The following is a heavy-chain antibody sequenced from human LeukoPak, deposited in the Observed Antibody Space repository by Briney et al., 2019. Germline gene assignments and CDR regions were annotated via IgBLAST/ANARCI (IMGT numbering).Heavy chain of an antibody. Sequence: PGGSLRLSCAASGFTFSGSAMHWVRQASGKGLEWVGRIRSKANSYATAYAASVKGRFTISRDDSKNTAYLQMNSLKTEDTAVYYCTSNYDSSGQNGGDAFDIWGQGTMVTVSS. D-gene: IGHD3-22*01. V-gene: IGHV3-73*01. CDR2: IRSKANSYAT. CDR1: GFTFSGSA. J-gene: IGHJ3*02. CDR3: TSNYDSSGQNGGDAFDI.